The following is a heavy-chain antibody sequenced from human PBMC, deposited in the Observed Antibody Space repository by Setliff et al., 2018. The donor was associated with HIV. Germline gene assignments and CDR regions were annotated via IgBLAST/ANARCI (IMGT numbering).Heavy chain of an antibody. CDR3: AKSGPRRNNGYQLSVRTWGMDV. J-gene: IGHJ6*02. CDR2: IIPIARAP. V-gene: IGHV1-69*05. D-gene: IGHD2-8*01. CDR1: GGIFNTYG. Sequence: SVKVSCKASGGIFNTYGMNWVRQAPGQGLEWMGGIIPIARAPNYAQNFQGRVAITTDESTSTAYMELRSLRSDDTAVYYCAKSGPRRNNGYQLSVRTWGMDVWGQGTTVTVSS.